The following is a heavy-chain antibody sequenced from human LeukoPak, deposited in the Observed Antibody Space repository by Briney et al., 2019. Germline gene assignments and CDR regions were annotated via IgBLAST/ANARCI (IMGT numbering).Heavy chain of an antibody. CDR3: ARDREVWGSYRSSNDAFDI. V-gene: IGHV1-2*02. Sequence: AASVKVSCKASGYTFSGYYMHWVRQAPGQGLEWMGWINPNSGGTNYAQKFQGRVTMTRDTSISTAYMELSRLRSDDTAVYYCARDREVWGSYRSSNDAFDIWGQGTMVTVSS. J-gene: IGHJ3*02. CDR1: GYTFSGYY. CDR2: INPNSGGT. D-gene: IGHD3-16*02.